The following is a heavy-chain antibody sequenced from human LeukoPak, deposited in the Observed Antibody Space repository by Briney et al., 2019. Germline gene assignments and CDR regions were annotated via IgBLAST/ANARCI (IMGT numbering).Heavy chain of an antibody. J-gene: IGHJ4*02. CDR2: INTNTGNP. CDR3: ARGYCTNGVCYRAPSDY. D-gene: IGHD2-8*01. V-gene: IGHV7-4-1*02. Sequence: ASVKVSCKASGYTFTSYAMNWVRQAPGQGLEWMGWINTNTGNPTYAQGFTGRFVFSLDTSVSTAYLQISSLKAEDTAVYYRARGYCTNGVCYRAPSDYWGQGTLVTVSS. CDR1: GYTFTSYA.